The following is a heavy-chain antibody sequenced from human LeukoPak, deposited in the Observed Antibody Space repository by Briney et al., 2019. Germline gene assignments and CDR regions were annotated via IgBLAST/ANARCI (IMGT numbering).Heavy chain of an antibody. CDR3: ARDRGSGWYEEFDY. CDR1: GGSFSGYY. Sequence: SETLSLTCAVYGGSFSGYYWNWIRQPPGKGLEWIGEINHSGSTNYNPSLKSRVTISVDTSKNQFSLKLSSVTAADTAVYYCARDRGSGWYEEFDYWGQGTLVTVSS. D-gene: IGHD6-19*01. CDR2: INHSGST. J-gene: IGHJ4*02. V-gene: IGHV4-34*01.